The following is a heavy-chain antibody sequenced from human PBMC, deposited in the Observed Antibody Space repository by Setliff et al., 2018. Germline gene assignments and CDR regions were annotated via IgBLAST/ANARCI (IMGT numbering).Heavy chain of an antibody. CDR1: GFTFSSYT. CDR3: TRAVKAFDI. Sequence: GESLTISCAASGFTFSSYTMSWVRQASGKGLEWVSSISGNGNYIYYADSMKGRFTVSRDNAKNSLYLQMNSLRAEDAAVYYCTRAVKAFDIWGQGTMVTVSS. D-gene: IGHD3-22*01. CDR2: ISGNGNYI. J-gene: IGHJ3*02. V-gene: IGHV3-21*01.